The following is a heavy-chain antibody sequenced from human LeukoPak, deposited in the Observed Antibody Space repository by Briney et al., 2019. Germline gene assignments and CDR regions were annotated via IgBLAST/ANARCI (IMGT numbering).Heavy chain of an antibody. V-gene: IGHV3-48*04. D-gene: IGHD6-6*01. Sequence: GGSLRLSCAASGFTFRDYDMAWARQAPGRGLEWVSFIRKNSATIYYADSVRGRFTISRDNAKNSLYLQMNSLRAEDTAVYYCARGKYSSSSFDCWGQGTLVTVSS. CDR1: GFTFRDYD. CDR2: IRKNSATI. J-gene: IGHJ4*02. CDR3: ARGKYSSSSFDC.